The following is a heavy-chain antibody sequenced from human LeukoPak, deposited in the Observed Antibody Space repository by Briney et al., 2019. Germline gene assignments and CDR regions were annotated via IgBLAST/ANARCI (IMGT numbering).Heavy chain of an antibody. V-gene: IGHV3-7*01. CDR3: ARYDIPYELDY. J-gene: IGHJ4*02. CDR1: GFTFSSYW. D-gene: IGHD3-9*01. Sequence: GGSLRLSCAASGFTFSSYWMTWVRQAPGKGLEWVANIKQDGSEKYYVDSVKGRFTISRDNAKNSLYLQMNSLRAEDTAVYYCARYDIPYELDYWGQGTLVTFSS. CDR2: IKQDGSEK.